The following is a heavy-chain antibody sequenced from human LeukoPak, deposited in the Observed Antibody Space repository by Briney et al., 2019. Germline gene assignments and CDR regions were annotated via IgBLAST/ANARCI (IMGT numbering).Heavy chain of an antibody. Sequence: PGGSLRLSCAASGFTFSSYAMNWVRQAPGKGLEWVSGISASGGSTYYADSVKGRFTISRDNSKNTLYLQMNSLRAEDTAVYYCAKGEQWLVRRIAYFDYWGQGTLVTVSS. D-gene: IGHD6-19*01. CDR3: AKGEQWLVRRIAYFDY. CDR2: ISASGGST. CDR1: GFTFSSYA. V-gene: IGHV3-23*01. J-gene: IGHJ4*02.